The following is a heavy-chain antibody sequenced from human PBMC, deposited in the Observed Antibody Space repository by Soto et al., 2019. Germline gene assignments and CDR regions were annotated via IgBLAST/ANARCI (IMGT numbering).Heavy chain of an antibody. CDR2: IYYSGST. D-gene: IGHD2-15*01. J-gene: IGHJ5*02. CDR3: ARYCSGGSCYQLWFDP. V-gene: IGHV4-61*01. Sequence: PSETLSLTCTVSGGSVSSGSYYWSWIRQPPGKGLEWIGYIYYSGSTNYNPSLKSRVTISVDTSKNQFSLTLSSVTAADTAVYYCARYCSGGSCYQLWFDPWGQGTLVTVSS. CDR1: GGSVSSGSYY.